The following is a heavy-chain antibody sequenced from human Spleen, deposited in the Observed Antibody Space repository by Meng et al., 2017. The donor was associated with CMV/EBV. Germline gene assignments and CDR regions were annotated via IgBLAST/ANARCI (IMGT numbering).Heavy chain of an antibody. J-gene: IGHJ4*02. CDR3: ARDRGIASAGTGFDY. D-gene: IGHD6-13*01. CDR1: GFTFSRYS. CDR2: ISSSSSYI. Sequence: GESLKISCAASGFTFSRYSMNWVRQAPGKGLEWVSSISSSSSYIYYADSVKGRFTISRDNAKNSLFLHMNSLRAEDTAVYYCARDRGIASAGTGFDYWGQGTLVTVSS. V-gene: IGHV3-21*01.